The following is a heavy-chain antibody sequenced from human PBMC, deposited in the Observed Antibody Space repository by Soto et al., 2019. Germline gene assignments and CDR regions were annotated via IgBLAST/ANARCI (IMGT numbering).Heavy chain of an antibody. CDR1: GGSFSGYY. CDR2: INHSGST. Sequence: SETLSLTCAVYGGSFSGYYWSWIRQPPGKGLEWIGEINHSGSTNYNPSLKSRVTISVDTSKNQFSLKLSSVTAADTAVYYCARGQAYCGGDCSSYYYYGMDVWGQGTTVTVS. D-gene: IGHD2-21*02. J-gene: IGHJ6*02. CDR3: ARGQAYCGGDCSSYYYYGMDV. V-gene: IGHV4-34*01.